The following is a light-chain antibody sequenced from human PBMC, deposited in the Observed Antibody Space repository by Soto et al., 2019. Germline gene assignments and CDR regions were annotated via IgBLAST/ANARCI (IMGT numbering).Light chain of an antibody. J-gene: IGKJ5*01. Sequence: EIALTQSPGTLSLSPGERATLSCRASQSVSSSYLAWYQQKPGQAPRLLIYGASSRATGIPDRFSGSGSGTDFTLTISRLEPEDFAVYYCQQYGSSLITFGQGTRLENK. CDR3: QQYGSSLIT. CDR2: GAS. CDR1: QSVSSSY. V-gene: IGKV3-20*01.